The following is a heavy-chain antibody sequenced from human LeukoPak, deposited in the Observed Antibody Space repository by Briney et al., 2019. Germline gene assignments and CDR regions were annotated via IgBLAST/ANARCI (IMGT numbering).Heavy chain of an antibody. CDR1: GGSISSGGYY. CDR2: IYYRGST. V-gene: IGHV4-31*03. J-gene: IGHJ4*02. Sequence: SQTLSLTCTVSGGSISSGGYYWSWIRQHPGKGLEWIGYIYYRGSTYYNPSLKSRVTLPVDTSKNQFSLKLSAVTAADTAVYYCARGSEDYGARTRFQYWAQGTLVSLSS. CDR3: ARGSEDYGARTRFQY. D-gene: IGHD4-17*01.